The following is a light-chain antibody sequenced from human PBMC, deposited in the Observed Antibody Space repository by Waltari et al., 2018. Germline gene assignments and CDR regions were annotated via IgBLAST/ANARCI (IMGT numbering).Light chain of an antibody. CDR2: WAS. J-gene: IGKJ1*01. V-gene: IGKV4-1*01. Sequence: DIVMTQSPDSLAVSLGERATINCKSSQSLLYRANKKNSLGWYQQKPGKPPKLLIYWASTRESGVPDRFSGSGSGTDFTLTISGLQAEDVAVYYCQQYYSTPWTFGQGTKVEIK. CDR3: QQYYSTPWT. CDR1: QSLLYRANKKNS.